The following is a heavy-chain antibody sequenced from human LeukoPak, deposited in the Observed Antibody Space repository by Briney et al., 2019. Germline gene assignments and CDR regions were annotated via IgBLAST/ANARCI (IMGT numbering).Heavy chain of an antibody. Sequence: PGGSLRLSCAASGFTFSDYYMSWIRQAPGKGLEWVSYISSSGSTISYADYVKGRFSISRENAKNSLYLQMNSLRAEDTAVYYCARGVSSRKGYYGMDVWGQGTTVTVSS. CDR1: GFTFSDYY. V-gene: IGHV3-11*01. CDR3: ARGVSSRKGYYGMDV. D-gene: IGHD6-19*01. J-gene: IGHJ6*02. CDR2: ISSSGSTI.